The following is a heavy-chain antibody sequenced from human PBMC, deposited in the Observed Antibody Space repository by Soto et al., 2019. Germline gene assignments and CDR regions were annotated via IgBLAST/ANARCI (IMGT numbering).Heavy chain of an antibody. V-gene: IGHV3-33*01. CDR3: LGGRSFGDY. J-gene: IGHJ4*02. D-gene: IGHD3-10*01. CDR2: IWHDGSNK. Sequence: QVQLVDSGGGVVQPGRSLRLSCAASGFSFSNYGMQWVRQAAGKGLEWVALIWHDGSNKYYADSVKGRFTISRDNSQNTLYLQMNSLRVEDTAVYYCLGGRSFGDYCGQGTLVTVSS. CDR1: GFSFSNYG.